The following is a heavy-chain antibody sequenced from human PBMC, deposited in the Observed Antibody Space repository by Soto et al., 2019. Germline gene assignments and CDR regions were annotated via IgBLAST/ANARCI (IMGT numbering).Heavy chain of an antibody. CDR3: ARDCSTTSCYAYP. J-gene: IGHJ5*02. Sequence: QVQLVQSGAEVKKPGSSVKVSCKASGGTFSSYTISWVRQAPGQGREWMGRIIPILGIANYAQKFQGRVTITADKSTSTADMEVSRLRPEDTAVYYCARDCSTTSCYAYPWGQGTLVTVSS. V-gene: IGHV1-69*08. CDR2: IIPILGIA. CDR1: GGTFSSYT. D-gene: IGHD2-2*01.